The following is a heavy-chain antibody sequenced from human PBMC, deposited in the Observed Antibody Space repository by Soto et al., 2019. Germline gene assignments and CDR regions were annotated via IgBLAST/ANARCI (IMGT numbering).Heavy chain of an antibody. CDR1: GFTFSRRW. J-gene: IGHJ4*01. Sequence: RGSLRLCSAASGFTFSRRWMSWVRQAPGKGLEWVGNVKQDGSQKYYVDSVKGRFTISRDNAKNSVYLEMNNLRAEDTAVYYCASQRILGEYDYWRQGTRVTFSS. CDR2: VKQDGSQK. D-gene: IGHD4-17*01. CDR3: ASQRILGEYDY. V-gene: IGHV3-7*01.